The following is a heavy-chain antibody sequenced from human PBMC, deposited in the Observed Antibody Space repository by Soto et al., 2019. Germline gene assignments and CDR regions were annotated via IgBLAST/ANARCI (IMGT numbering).Heavy chain of an antibody. CDR2: INHSGST. D-gene: IGHD6-19*01. V-gene: IGHV4-34*01. Sequence: PSETLSLTCAGYGGSFSGYYWSWIRQPPGKGLEWIGEINHSGSTNYNPSLKSRVTISVDTSKNQFSLKLSSVTAADTAVYYCARALKSGYSSGWYHYWGQGTLVTVSS. J-gene: IGHJ4*02. CDR3: ARALKSGYSSGWYHY. CDR1: GGSFSGYY.